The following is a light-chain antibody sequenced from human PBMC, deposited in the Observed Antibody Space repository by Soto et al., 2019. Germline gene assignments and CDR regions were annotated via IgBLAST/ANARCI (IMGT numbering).Light chain of an antibody. J-gene: IGKJ1*01. CDR3: QQYGSSPQT. Sequence: EMVLTQSPGTLSSSPGERATLTCRASQSVSSSYLGWYQQKLGQAPRLLIYGASSRATGIPDRFSGSGSGTDFTLTISRLEPEDFAVYYCQQYGSSPQTFGQGTKVEI. CDR2: GAS. V-gene: IGKV3-20*01. CDR1: QSVSSSY.